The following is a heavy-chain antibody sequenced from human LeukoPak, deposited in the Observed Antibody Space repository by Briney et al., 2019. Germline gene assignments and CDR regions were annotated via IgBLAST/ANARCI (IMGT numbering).Heavy chain of an antibody. J-gene: IGHJ4*02. Sequence: SETLSLTCTVSGGSISSGGYYWSWIRQHPGKGLEWIGYIYYSGSTYYNPSLKSRATISIDTPKNQFSLKLSSVTAADTAIYYCARETLTTVTIDYWGQGTLVTVSS. D-gene: IGHD4-17*01. CDR2: IYYSGST. CDR3: ARETLTTVTIDY. V-gene: IGHV4-31*03. CDR1: GGSISSGGYY.